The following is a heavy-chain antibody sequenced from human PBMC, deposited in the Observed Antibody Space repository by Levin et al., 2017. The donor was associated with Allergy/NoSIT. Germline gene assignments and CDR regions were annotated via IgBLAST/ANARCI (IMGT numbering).Heavy chain of an antibody. D-gene: IGHD6-25*01. V-gene: IGHV4-59*01. Sequence: SETLSLTCIVSGASISSYHWSWIRQPPGKGLEWIGYIYYSGSTNYNPSLKSRVTMSVDTSRNQFSLTLKSVTAADTAVYYCAKDRVGTSSGTYYYYGMAVWGQGITVSVS. CDR1: GASISSYH. J-gene: IGHJ6*02. CDR3: AKDRVGTSSGTYYYYGMAV. CDR2: IYYSGST.